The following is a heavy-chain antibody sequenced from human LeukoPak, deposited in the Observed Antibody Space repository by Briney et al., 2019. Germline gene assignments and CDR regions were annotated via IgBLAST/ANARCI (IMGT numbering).Heavy chain of an antibody. CDR3: ARDSGSGSYYSDY. V-gene: IGHV3-21*01. D-gene: IGHD3-10*01. CDR2: ISSSSSYI. J-gene: IGHJ4*02. CDR1: GFTFSSYR. Sequence: GGSLRLSCAASGFTFSSYRMNWVRQAPGKGLEWVSSISSSSSYIYYADSVKGRFTISRDNAKNSLYLQMNSLRAEDTAVYYCARDSGSGSYYSDYWGQGTLVTVSS.